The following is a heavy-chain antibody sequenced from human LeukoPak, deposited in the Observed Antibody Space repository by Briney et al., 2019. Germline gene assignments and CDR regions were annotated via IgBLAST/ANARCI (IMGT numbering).Heavy chain of an antibody. CDR2: IYYSGST. CDR1: GGSISSYY. J-gene: IGHJ5*02. V-gene: IGHV4-59*01. Sequence: PSETLSLTCTVSGGSISSYYWSWIRQPPGKGLEWIGYIYYSGSTNYNPSLKSRVTISVDTSKNQFSLKLSSVTAADTVVYYCARDFTGWFDPWGQGTLVTVSS. CDR3: ARDFTGWFDP.